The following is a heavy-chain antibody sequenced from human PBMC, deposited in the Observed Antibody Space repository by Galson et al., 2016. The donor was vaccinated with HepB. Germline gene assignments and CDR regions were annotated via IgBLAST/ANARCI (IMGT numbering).Heavy chain of an antibody. CDR1: GFRFSSYA. CDR2: ISGTSGVT. Sequence: SLRLSCAASGFRFSSYAMSWVRQAPGKGLEWVSAISGTSGVTYYADSVRGRFTISRDNSKNTLYLQMNSLRAEDRAIYYCAPEDPDIVLVVAANGMGAWGLGTTVTVSS. J-gene: IGHJ6*02. CDR3: APEDPDIVLVVAANGMGA. D-gene: IGHD2-15*01. V-gene: IGHV3-23*01.